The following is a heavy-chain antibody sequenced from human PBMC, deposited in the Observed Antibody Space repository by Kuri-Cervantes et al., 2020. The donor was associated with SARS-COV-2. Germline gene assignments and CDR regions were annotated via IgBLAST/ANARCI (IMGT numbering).Heavy chain of an antibody. Sequence: LSLTCVASGFTFSAYTLNWVRQAPGKGLEWVSSITRSSVYISYADSLKGRFTISRDNSKNSLYLQMNSLRTEDTALYYCAKAMVRGVIITYYFDYWGQGTLVTVSS. CDR1: GFTFSAYT. D-gene: IGHD3-10*01. CDR2: ITRSSVYI. V-gene: IGHV3-21*04. J-gene: IGHJ4*02. CDR3: AKAMVRGVIITYYFDY.